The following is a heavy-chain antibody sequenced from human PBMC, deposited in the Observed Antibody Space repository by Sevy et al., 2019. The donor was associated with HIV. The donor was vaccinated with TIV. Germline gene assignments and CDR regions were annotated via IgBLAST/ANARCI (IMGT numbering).Heavy chain of an antibody. D-gene: IGHD3-22*01. J-gene: IGHJ4*02. Sequence: QSQTLSLTCAISGDSVSSYSATWSWIRQSPSRGLEWLGRTYYRSKWYNDYAVSVKSRITIIPDTSKNQFSLQLDSVTPEDTAVYFCTRAYYSDSSARFDYWGRGTLVTVSS. V-gene: IGHV6-1*01. CDR3: TRAYYSDSSARFDY. CDR2: TYYRSKWYN. CDR1: GDSVSSYSAT.